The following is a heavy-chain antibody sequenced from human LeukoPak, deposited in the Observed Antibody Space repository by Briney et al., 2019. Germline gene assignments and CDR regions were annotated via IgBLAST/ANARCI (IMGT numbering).Heavy chain of an antibody. CDR3: ARDRGRAPSDP. D-gene: IGHD3-10*01. V-gene: IGHV1-18*01. J-gene: IGHJ5*02. Sequence: GASVKVSCKASGYTLSTNGISWVRQAPGQGLEWMGWISAYNGNTNYAQKLQGRVTMTTDTSTSTAYMELRSLRSDDTAVYYCARDRGRAPSDPWGQGTLVTVSS. CDR1: GYTLSTNG. CDR2: ISAYNGNT.